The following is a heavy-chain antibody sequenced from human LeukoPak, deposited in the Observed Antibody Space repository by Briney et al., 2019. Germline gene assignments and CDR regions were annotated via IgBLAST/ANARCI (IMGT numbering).Heavy chain of an antibody. V-gene: IGHV3-30-3*01. J-gene: IGHJ4*02. Sequence: SLAGARAACGFTFSSYAIHWVRQAPGKGLEWVVVISYDGSNKYYADSVTGRFTISSDNSKNTLYLQMNSLRAEDTAVYYCARERYYYDSSGSPFDYWGKVPLVTVSS. CDR3: ARERYYYDSSGSPFDY. CDR1: GFTFSSYA. CDR2: ISYDGSNK. D-gene: IGHD3-22*01.